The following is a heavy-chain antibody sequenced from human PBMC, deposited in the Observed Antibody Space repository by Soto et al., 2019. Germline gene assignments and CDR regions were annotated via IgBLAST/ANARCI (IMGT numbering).Heavy chain of an antibody. V-gene: IGHV3-23*01. CDR2: IGGGDDI. J-gene: IGHJ3*01. D-gene: IGHD5-12*01. Sequence: VQLLESGGGLVQPGGSLRLSCEASGFTFSNYAMAWVRQTPGEGPEWVSTIGGGDDIFYAESVQGRFIISRDDSRSTIELQMDNLRVQDTAIYFRAEDSISYNCIYDGFDVWGQGTMGTLSS. CDR3: AEDSISYNCIYDGFDV. CDR1: GFTFSNYA.